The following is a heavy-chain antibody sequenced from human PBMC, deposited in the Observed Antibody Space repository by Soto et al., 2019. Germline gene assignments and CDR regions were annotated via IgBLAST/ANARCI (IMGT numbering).Heavy chain of an antibody. V-gene: IGHV4-34*01. J-gene: IGHJ4*02. CDR1: GVCFSGYY. Sequence: SETLSLTCAVYGVCFSGYYWSWIRQPPGKGLEWIGEINHSGSTNYNPSLKSRVTISVDTSRNQFSLKLSSVTAADTAVYYCARGPRDSSGYYDYWGQGTLVIVSS. D-gene: IGHD3-22*01. CDR2: INHSGST. CDR3: ARGPRDSSGYYDY.